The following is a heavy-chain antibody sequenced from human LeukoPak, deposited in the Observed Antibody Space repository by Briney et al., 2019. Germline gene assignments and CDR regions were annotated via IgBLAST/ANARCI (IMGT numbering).Heavy chain of an antibody. D-gene: IGHD4-17*01. V-gene: IGHV1-46*01. CDR2: INPSGGST. CDR3: ARADYGDTIPQNAFDI. J-gene: IGHJ3*02. CDR1: GYTFTSYY. Sequence: GASVKVSCKASGYTFTSYYMHWVRQAPGQGLEWMGIINPSGGSTSYAQKFQGRVTMTRDTSTSTVYMELSSLRSVDTAVYYCARADYGDTIPQNAFDIWGQGTMVTVSS.